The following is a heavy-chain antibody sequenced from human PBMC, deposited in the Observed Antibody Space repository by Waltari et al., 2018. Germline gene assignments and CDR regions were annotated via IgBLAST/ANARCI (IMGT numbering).Heavy chain of an antibody. D-gene: IGHD2-15*01. J-gene: IGHJ6*02. CDR1: GGTFSSYA. Sequence: QVQLVQSGAEVKKPGSSVKVSCKASGGTFSSYAISWVRQAPGQGLEWMGGIIPIFGTANYAQKFQGRVTITADEATSTAYMELSSLRSEDTAVYYCARIYCSGGSYSPSWYGMDVWGQGTMVTVSS. CDR2: IIPIFGTA. CDR3: ARIYCSGGSYSPSWYGMDV. V-gene: IGHV1-69*13.